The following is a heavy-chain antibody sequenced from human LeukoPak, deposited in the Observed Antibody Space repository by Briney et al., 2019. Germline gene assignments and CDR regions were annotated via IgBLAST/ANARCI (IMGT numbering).Heavy chain of an antibody. CDR2: IYSSRST. CDR3: ARLTFTTRPVDV. CDR1: GGSINNYY. Sequence: SETLSLTCTVSGGSINNYYWSWIRQPPGKGLEYIGYIYSSRSTNYNPSLTSRVTISVDTSKNQFSLKLTSVTAADTAVYYCARLTFTTRPVDVWGKGTTVTVSS. D-gene: IGHD6-6*01. V-gene: IGHV4-4*09. J-gene: IGHJ6*04.